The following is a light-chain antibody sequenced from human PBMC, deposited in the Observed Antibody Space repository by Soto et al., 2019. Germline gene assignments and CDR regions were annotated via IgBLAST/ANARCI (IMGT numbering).Light chain of an antibody. Sequence: AIQLTQSPSSLSASVVDRVTITCRASQDISSALAWYQQKPGKPPKLLISDASNSESGVPSRFSGSGSGTDFSLSISGLQPEDFATYYCQQLNNYLTFGPGTRLEIK. CDR3: QQLNNYLT. V-gene: IGKV1D-13*01. CDR2: DAS. J-gene: IGKJ5*01. CDR1: QDISSA.